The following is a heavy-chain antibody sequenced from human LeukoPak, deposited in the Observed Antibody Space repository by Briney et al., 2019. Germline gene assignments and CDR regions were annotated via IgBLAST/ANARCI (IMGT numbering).Heavy chain of an antibody. V-gene: IGHV3-7*01. J-gene: IGHJ1*01. CDR2: IKQDGSEK. CDR1: GFTFSSYW. CDR3: ARDLMGATHYFQH. D-gene: IGHD1-26*01. Sequence: PGRSLRLSCAASGFTFSSYWMSWVRQAPGKGLEWVANIKQDGSEKYYVDSVKGRFTISRDNAKNSLYLQMNSLRAEDTAVYYCARDLMGATHYFQHWGQGTLVAVSS.